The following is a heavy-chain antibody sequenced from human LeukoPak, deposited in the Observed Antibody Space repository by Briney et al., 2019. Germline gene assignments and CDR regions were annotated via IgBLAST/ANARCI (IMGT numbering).Heavy chain of an antibody. J-gene: IGHJ4*02. CDR3: ARELGGVDRAFDY. V-gene: IGHV4-59*12. CDR2: IYYSGNI. CDR1: GASITDYY. D-gene: IGHD1-26*01. Sequence: PSETLSLTCTVSGASITDYYWSWIRQPPGKGLEWIAYIYYSGNINYNPSLKSRVTISADTSKNQFSLKLSSVTAADTAVYYCARELGGVDRAFDYWGQGTLVTVSS.